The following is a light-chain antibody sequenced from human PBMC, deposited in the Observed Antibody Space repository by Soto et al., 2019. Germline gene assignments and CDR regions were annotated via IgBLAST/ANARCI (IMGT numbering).Light chain of an antibody. CDR2: DVS. J-gene: IGLJ3*02. V-gene: IGLV2-14*03. Sequence: QSALTQPASVSGSPGQSITISCTGTSSDVGGYNYVSWYQHHPGKVPKLMIYDVSYRPSGASNRFSGSKSGNTASLTISGLQDEDEADYCCSSYTSSTTWVFGGGTKVTVL. CDR1: SSDVGGYNY. CDR3: SSYTSSTTWV.